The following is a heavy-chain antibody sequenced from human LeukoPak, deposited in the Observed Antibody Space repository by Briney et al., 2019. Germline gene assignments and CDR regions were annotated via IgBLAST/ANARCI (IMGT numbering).Heavy chain of an antibody. CDR2: IRSKANSYAT. V-gene: IGHV3-73*01. CDR3: TRPTLPMVRGAIAAFDI. J-gene: IGHJ3*02. D-gene: IGHD3-10*01. CDR1: GFTFSGSA. Sequence: GGSLRLSCAASGFTFSGSAMHWVRQASGKGLEWVGRIRSKANSYATAYAASVKGRFTISRDDSKNTAYLQMNSLKTEDTAVYYYTRPTLPMVRGAIAAFDIWGQGTMVTVSS.